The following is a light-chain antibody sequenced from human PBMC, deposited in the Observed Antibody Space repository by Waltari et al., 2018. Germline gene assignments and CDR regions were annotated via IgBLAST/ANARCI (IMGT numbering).Light chain of an antibody. Sequence: QPVLTQPPSASASLGASVTLTCTLSSGYSNYKVAWYQQRPGKGPRFVMRVGTGGIVGSKGDRIPDRFSVLGSGRNRYLTIKNIQEEDESDYHCGADHGSGSNFVVFGGGTKLTVL. J-gene: IGLJ3*02. CDR2: VGTGGIVG. V-gene: IGLV9-49*01. CDR3: GADHGSGSNFVV. CDR1: SGYSNYK.